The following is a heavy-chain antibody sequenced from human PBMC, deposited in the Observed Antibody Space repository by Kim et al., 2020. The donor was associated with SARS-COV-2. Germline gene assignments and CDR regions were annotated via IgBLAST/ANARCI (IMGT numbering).Heavy chain of an antibody. CDR2: IYHSGST. CDR3: ARDYYGSGTNWFDP. J-gene: IGHJ5*02. Sequence: SETLSLTCTVSGYSISSGYYWGWIRQPPGKGLEWIGSIYHSGSTYYNPSLKSRVTISVDTSKNQFSLKLSSVTAADTAVYYCARDYYGSGTNWFDPWGQGTLVTVSS. V-gene: IGHV4-38-2*02. D-gene: IGHD3-10*01. CDR1: GYSISSGYY.